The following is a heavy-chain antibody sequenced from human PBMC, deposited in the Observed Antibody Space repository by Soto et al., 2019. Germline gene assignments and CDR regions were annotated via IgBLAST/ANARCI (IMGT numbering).Heavy chain of an antibody. CDR2: IYYSGST. CDR1: GGSISSYY. D-gene: IGHD3-9*01. Sequence: SETLSLTCTVSGGSISSYYWNWIRQPPGKGLEWIGYIYYSGSTKYNPSLKSRVTISVDTSKNQFSLKLSSVTAADTAVYYCARDRLANWFDPWGQGTLVTSPQ. CDR3: ARDRLANWFDP. V-gene: IGHV4-59*01. J-gene: IGHJ5*02.